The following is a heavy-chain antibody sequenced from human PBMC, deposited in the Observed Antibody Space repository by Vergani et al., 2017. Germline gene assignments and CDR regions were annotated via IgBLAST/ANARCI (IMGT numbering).Heavy chain of an antibody. CDR2: LSASDRRT. CDR3: AKVGRSEVAGTFGAFDI. Sequence: EVQLLESGGDLVQPGGSLRLSCAASGFTFIMHAMSWVRQAPGKGLEWVSTLSASDRRTHYADSVKGRFTISRDISKNTLFLHMNSLRPEDTAVYYCAKVGRSEVAGTFGAFDIWGQGTMVNVSS. J-gene: IGHJ3*02. CDR1: GFTFIMHA. D-gene: IGHD6-19*01. V-gene: IGHV3-23*01.